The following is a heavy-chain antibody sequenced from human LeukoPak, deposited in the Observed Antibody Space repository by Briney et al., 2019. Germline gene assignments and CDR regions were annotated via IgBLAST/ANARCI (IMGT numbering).Heavy chain of an antibody. D-gene: IGHD6-13*01. CDR3: AKASSSSWYVLGN. J-gene: IGHJ1*01. Sequence: PGGSLRLPRAVSDFTFSTYVMRWVRQAPGKELEGVSTVSGSGGTTYYSASLLEGCTITRDNYKNTLYLQMNSLRAEDTAVYYCAKASSSSWYVLGNWGQG. CDR2: VSGSGGTT. V-gene: IGHV3-23*01. CDR1: DFTFSTYV.